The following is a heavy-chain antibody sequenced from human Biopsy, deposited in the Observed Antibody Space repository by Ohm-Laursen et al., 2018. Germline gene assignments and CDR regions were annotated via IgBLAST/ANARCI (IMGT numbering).Heavy chain of an antibody. CDR3: ARATLDYYDSNGYGADAFDI. V-gene: IGHV1-46*01. CDR1: GYTFTRYY. J-gene: IGHJ3*02. Sequence: ASVKVSCKASGYTFTRYYMHWVRQAPGQGLQWMGLINPSHGSTGSAQKFEGRFTMTRDTPTSTFYMELSSLRSEDTAIYYCARATLDYYDSNGYGADAFDIWGQGTMVTVSS. D-gene: IGHD3-22*01. CDR2: INPSHGST.